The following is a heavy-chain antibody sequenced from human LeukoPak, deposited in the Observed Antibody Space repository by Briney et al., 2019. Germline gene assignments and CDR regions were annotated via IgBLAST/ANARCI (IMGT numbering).Heavy chain of an antibody. J-gene: IGHJ4*02. CDR3: ARERAGL. CDR2: IHHSGNT. CDR1: GGSFSDYY. D-gene: IGHD6-19*01. Sequence: SETLSLTCAVYGGSFSDYYWSWIRQPPGKGLEWIGEIHHSGNTNYNPSLKSRVTISIDTSKNQFSLRLSSVTAADTAVYYCARERAGLWGQGTLVTVSS. V-gene: IGHV4-34*01.